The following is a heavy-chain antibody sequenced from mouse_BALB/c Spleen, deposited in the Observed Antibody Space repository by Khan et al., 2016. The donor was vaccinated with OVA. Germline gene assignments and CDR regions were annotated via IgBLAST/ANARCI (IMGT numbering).Heavy chain of an antibody. CDR2: IWGGGST. CDR3: AKKIWSPYYGMDY. V-gene: IGHV2-6-5*01. CDR1: GFSLTDHG. D-gene: IGHD1-1*02. J-gene: IGHJ4*01. Sequence: QVQLKQSGPGLVAPSQSLSITCTVSGFSLTDHGVSWIRQPPGKGLEWLGVIWGGGSTYYNSVLKSRLNISKDNSKTQVFLKMNSLQTDDTAMYYYAKKIWSPYYGMDYWGQGTSVTVSS.